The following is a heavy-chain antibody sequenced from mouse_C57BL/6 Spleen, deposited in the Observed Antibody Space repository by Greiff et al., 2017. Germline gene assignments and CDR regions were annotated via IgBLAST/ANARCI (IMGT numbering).Heavy chain of an antibody. CDR2: ILPGSGST. V-gene: IGHV1-9*01. J-gene: IGHJ2*01. Sequence: QVQLQQSGAELMKPGASVKLSCKATGYTFTGYWIEWVKQRPGHGLEWIGEILPGSGSTNYNEKFKGKATFTADTSSNTAYMQLSSLTTEDSAIYYCARKRRATTGLGYWGQGTTLTVSS. D-gene: IGHD1-1*01. CDR3: ARKRRATTGLGY. CDR1: GYTFTGYW.